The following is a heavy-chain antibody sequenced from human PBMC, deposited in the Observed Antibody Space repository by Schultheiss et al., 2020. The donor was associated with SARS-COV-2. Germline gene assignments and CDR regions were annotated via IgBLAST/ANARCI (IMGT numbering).Heavy chain of an antibody. J-gene: IGHJ5*02. V-gene: IGHV4-39*07. CDR1: GGSISSSSYY. D-gene: IGHD3-10*01. Sequence: SETLSLTCTVSGGSISSSSYYWGWIRQPPGKGLEWIGSIYTSGSTNYNPSLKSRVTISVDTSKNQFSLKLSSVTAADTAVYYCARDGSRSGGWFDPWGQGTLVTVSS. CDR3: ARDGSRSGGWFDP. CDR2: IYTSGST.